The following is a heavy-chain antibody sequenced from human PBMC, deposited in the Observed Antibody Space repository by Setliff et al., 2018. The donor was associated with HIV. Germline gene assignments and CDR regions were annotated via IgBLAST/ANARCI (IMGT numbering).Heavy chain of an antibody. J-gene: IGHJ4*02. CDR2: IYYSGST. CDR3: ARESPSSSWFYFDF. D-gene: IGHD6-13*01. V-gene: IGHV4-59*12. CDR1: GGSISSYY. Sequence: SETLSLTCTVSGGSISSYYWSWIRQPPGKGLEWIGYIYYSGSTNYNPSLKSRVTISVDTSKNQFSLKLGSVTAADTAVYYCARESPSSSWFYFDFWGQGTLVTVPQ.